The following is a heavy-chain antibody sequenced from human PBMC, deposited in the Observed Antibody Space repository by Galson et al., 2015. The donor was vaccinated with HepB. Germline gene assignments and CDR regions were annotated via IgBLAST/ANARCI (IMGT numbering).Heavy chain of an antibody. D-gene: IGHD2-21*01. V-gene: IGHV1-46*01. CDR2: INPSDGST. Sequence: SVKVSCKASGYTFTSYYMHWVRQATGQGLEWMGIINPSDGSTSYAQKFQGRITMTRDTSTSTVYMELSSLRSEDTAVYYCARICGGDCSGYWGQGTLVTVSS. J-gene: IGHJ4*02. CDR1: GYTFTSYY. CDR3: ARICGGDCSGY.